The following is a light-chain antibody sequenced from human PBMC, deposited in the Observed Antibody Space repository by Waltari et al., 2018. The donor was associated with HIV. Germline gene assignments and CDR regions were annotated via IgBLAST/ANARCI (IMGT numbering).Light chain of an antibody. V-gene: IGLV3-25*03. CDR2: KNT. CDR3: LSADSSGTYV. J-gene: IGLJ1*01. CDR1: ASPKPY. Sequence: SSELTPPPSVSVSPGQTARITCSGDASPKPYTHWFQQKPGQAPLVVIHKNTERPSGIPERFSASRSGTTVTLTISGVQTDDEADYYCLSADSSGTYVFGPGTTVTVL.